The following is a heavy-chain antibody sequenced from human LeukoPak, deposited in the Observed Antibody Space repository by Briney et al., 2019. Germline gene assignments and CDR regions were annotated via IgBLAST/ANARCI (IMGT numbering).Heavy chain of an antibody. Sequence: PGGSLRLSCAASGFTFSSYAMSWVRQAPGKGLEWVSGISSSGGSTYYADSVKGRFTISRDNSKNTLYLQMNSLRAEDTAVYYCAKDPENGYSSSWFDYWGQGTLVTVSS. D-gene: IGHD6-13*01. V-gene: IGHV3-23*01. CDR3: AKDPENGYSSSWFDY. J-gene: IGHJ5*01. CDR2: ISSSGGST. CDR1: GFTFSSYA.